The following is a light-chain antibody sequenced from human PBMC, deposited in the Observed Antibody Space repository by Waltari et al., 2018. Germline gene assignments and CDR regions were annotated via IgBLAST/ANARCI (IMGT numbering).Light chain of an antibody. J-gene: IGKJ2*01. V-gene: IGKV3-20*01. CDR1: RPVTNNY. Sequence: ETVLTQSPGTLSLSPGERATLSCRTSRPVTNNYVGWYQQKPGQAPRLLINGLSSRVPGVPDRFRGSGSGTDFTITITQLEPEDFAVYYCHQFGDPPHTFGQGTRV. CDR2: GLS. CDR3: HQFGDPPHT.